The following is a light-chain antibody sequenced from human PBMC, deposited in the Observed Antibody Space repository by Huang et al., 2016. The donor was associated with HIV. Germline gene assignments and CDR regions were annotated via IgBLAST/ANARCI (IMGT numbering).Light chain of an antibody. CDR2: GAS. J-gene: IGKJ4*01. V-gene: IGKV1D-12*01. CDR3: QQAHTFPLT. CDR1: QGISTW. Sequence: DIQMTQSPSSVSASVGDRVTIPCRASQGISTWLVWYQQKPGRAPKFRIYGASELQPGVPARVSGSGSGTDFTLTSSRLQPEDFATYYCQQAHTFPLTFGGGTKVEMK.